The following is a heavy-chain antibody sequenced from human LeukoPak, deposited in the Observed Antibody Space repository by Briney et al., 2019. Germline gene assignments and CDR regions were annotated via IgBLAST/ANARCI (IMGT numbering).Heavy chain of an antibody. CDR2: ISSDGTIT. CDR1: GFTFSSYW. J-gene: IGHJ4*02. CDR3: AKDLWFGELLY. D-gene: IGHD3-10*01. Sequence: GGSLRLSCAASGFTFSSYWMHWVRQTPGRGLIWLSRISSDGTITNYADSVKGRFTISRDNSKNTLYLQMNSLRAEDTAVYYCAKDLWFGELLYWGQGTLVTVSS. V-gene: IGHV3-74*01.